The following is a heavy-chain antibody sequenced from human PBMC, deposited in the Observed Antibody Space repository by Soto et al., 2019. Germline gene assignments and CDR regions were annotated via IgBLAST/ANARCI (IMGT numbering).Heavy chain of an antibody. J-gene: IGHJ6*02. CDR1: GYSFTDYH. D-gene: IGHD2-8*01. CDR3: ARGDSTDCSNGVCSFFYNHDMDV. Sequence: SVKVSCKASGYSFTDYHIHWVRQAPGQGVEWLGRINPKSGGTSTAQKFQGWVTMTTDTSISTASMELTRLTSDDTAIYYCARGDSTDCSNGVCSFFYNHDMDVWGQGTTVTVSS. CDR2: INPKSGGT. V-gene: IGHV1-2*04.